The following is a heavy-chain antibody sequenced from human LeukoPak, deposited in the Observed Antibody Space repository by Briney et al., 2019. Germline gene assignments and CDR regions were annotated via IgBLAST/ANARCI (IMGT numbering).Heavy chain of an antibody. CDR3: TREIDSGSYYVDY. Sequence: PGGSLRLSCATSGFTFSSYAMSWVRQAPGKGLEWVGFIRNKAYGGTTQYAASVKGRFTISRDESKSIAYLQMNSLKTEDSAVYYCTREIDSGSYYVDYWGQGTLVTVSS. D-gene: IGHD1-26*01. J-gene: IGHJ4*02. CDR1: GFTFSSYA. CDR2: IRNKAYGGTT. V-gene: IGHV3-49*04.